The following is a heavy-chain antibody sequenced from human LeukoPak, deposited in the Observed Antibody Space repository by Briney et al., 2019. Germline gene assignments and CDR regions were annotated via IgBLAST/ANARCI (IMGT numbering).Heavy chain of an antibody. CDR2: ISAYNGNT. CDR3: ARHPENQYYYDSSGYEDY. J-gene: IGHJ4*02. CDR1: GYTFTSYG. D-gene: IGHD3-22*01. Sequence: ASVKVSCKASGYTFTSYGISWVRQAPGQGLEWMGWISAYNGNTNYAQKLQGRVTMTTDTSTSTAYMELRSLRSDDTAVYYCARHPENQYYYDSSGYEDYWGQGTLVTVSS. V-gene: IGHV1-18*01.